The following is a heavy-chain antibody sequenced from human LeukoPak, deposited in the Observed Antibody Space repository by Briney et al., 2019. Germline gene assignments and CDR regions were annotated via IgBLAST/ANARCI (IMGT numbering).Heavy chain of an antibody. V-gene: IGHV3-23*01. Sequence: GGSLRLSCAASGFTFSSYAMSWVRQAPGKGLEWVSAIRSSGGSTYYADSVKGRFTISRDNTKNTLYLQMNSLRAEDTAVYYCAKGGFCTSTTCSYYYGMDVWGQGTTVTVSS. CDR3: AKGGFCTSTTCSYYYGMDV. D-gene: IGHD2-2*01. J-gene: IGHJ6*02. CDR1: GFTFSSYA. CDR2: IRSSGGST.